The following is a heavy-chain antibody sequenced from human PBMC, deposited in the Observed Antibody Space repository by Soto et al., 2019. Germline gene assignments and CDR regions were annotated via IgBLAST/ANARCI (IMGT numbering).Heavy chain of an antibody. J-gene: IGHJ4*02. Sequence: LRLSCAASGFTFSDYYMNWGRQAPEKGLEWVSPISSSSPTYYADSVKGRCTSSRDNAKNSMYLQWTSLQASDTAMYYCARLLDSWGEPHYFDSWGQGTMVTVSS. D-gene: IGHD3-16*01. CDR1: GFTFSDYY. CDR3: ARLLDSWGEPHYFDS. V-gene: IGHV3-11*01. CDR2: ISSSSPT.